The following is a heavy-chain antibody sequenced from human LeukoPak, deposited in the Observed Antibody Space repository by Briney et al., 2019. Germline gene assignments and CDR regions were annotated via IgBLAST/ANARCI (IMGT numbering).Heavy chain of an antibody. D-gene: IGHD3-22*01. CDR3: AGILRYYDSSGYSHAFDI. CDR1: GYTFTGYY. V-gene: IGHV1-2*02. J-gene: IGHJ3*02. CDR2: INPNSGGT. Sequence: GASVKVSCKASGYTFTGYYMHWVRQAPGQGLEWMGWINPNSGGTNYAQKFQGRVTMTRDTSISTAYMELSRLRSDDTAVYYCAGILRYYDSSGYSHAFDIWGQGTMVTVSS.